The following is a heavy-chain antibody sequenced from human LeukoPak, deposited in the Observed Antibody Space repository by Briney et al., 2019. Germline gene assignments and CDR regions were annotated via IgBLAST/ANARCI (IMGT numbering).Heavy chain of an antibody. CDR1: GGSISSDS. CDR2: IYYRGST. D-gene: IGHD6-13*01. CDR3: ARECQPGIAALC. V-gene: IGHV4-59*01. J-gene: IGHJ4*02. Sequence: PSETLSLTCTVSGGSISSDSWSWIRQPPGKGLEWIGYIYYRGSTNHNPSLKSRVTISVDTSKNQFSLKLRSVTAADTAVYFCARECQPGIAALCWGQGTLVTVSS.